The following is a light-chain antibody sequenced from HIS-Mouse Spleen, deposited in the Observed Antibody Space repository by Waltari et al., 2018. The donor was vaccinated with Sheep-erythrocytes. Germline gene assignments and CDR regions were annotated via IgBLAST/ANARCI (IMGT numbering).Light chain of an antibody. Sequence: QSALTQPASVSGSPGQSITISCTGTSSDVGSYNLVSWYQQHPGKAPKLMSYEGSKRTSGVSNRFSGSKSGNTASLTISVLQAEDEADYYCCSYAGSSTPWVFGGGTKLTVL. CDR3: CSYAGSSTPWV. V-gene: IGLV2-23*01. CDR1: SSDVGSYNL. J-gene: IGLJ3*02. CDR2: EGS.